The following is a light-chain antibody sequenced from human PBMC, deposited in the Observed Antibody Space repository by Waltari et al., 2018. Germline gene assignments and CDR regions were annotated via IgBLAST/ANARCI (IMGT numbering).Light chain of an antibody. CDR1: QSISDG. Sequence: DIEMTQPPATRSASVGDRVSITFRASQSISDGLAWYQQKPGTAPTLLIYMVSKLESGVPSRFSGCGSGTEFTVTISSLQPDDFATYYCQQYDRFSGTFGPGTKVEIK. CDR3: QQYDRFSGT. J-gene: IGKJ1*01. V-gene: IGKV1-5*03. CDR2: MVS.